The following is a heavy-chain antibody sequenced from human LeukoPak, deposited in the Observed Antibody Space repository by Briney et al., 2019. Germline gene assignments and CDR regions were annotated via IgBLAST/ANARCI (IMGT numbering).Heavy chain of an antibody. J-gene: IGHJ4*02. CDR1: GGSFSGYY. Sequence: SETLSLTCAVNGGSFSGYYWSWIRQPPGKGLEWIGEINHSGSTNYNPSLKSRVTISVDTSKNQFSLKLSSVTAADTAVYYCATGGARWLQYVRFDYWGQGTLVTVSS. D-gene: IGHD5-24*01. V-gene: IGHV4-34*01. CDR2: INHSGST. CDR3: ATGGARWLQYVRFDY.